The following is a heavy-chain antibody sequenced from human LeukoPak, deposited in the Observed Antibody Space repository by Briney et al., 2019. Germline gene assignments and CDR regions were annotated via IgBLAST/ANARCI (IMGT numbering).Heavy chain of an antibody. J-gene: IGHJ3*02. CDR3: ARGDDSSGWRGAAFDI. D-gene: IGHD6-19*01. V-gene: IGHV3-7*04. CDR1: GFTFSSYW. CDR2: IKQDGSEK. Sequence: GGSLRLSCAASGFTFSSYWMSWVRQAPGKGLEWVANIKQDGSEKYYVDSVKGRFTISRDNAKNSLYLQMNSLRAEDTALYYCARGDDSSGWRGAAFDIWGQGTMVTVSS.